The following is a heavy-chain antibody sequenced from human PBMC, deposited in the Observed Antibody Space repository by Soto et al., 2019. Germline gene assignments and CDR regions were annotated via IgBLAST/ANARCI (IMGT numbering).Heavy chain of an antibody. CDR2: IFHSGRT. D-gene: IGHD6-19*01. CDR1: GASIISNDW. V-gene: IGHV4-4*02. Sequence: SETLSLTCSVCGASIISNDWWIWIRQTPGKGLEWIGEIFHSGRTNYSPSFKSRVTISVDTSKSQFSLEMASVTAADTAVYYCARANLRSGWTFDHWGQVSPVTVS. J-gene: IGHJ4*02. CDR3: ARANLRSGWTFDH.